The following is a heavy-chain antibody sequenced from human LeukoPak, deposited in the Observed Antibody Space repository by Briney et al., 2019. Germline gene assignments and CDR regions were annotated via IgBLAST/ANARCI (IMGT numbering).Heavy chain of an antibody. Sequence: GGSLRLSCAASGFTVSDNYMSWVRQAPGKGLAWVSVIYSGGTTYYADSVKGRFTISRDNAKNTLYLQMNSLRAEDTAVYYCARDVRGGYHDYWGQGTLVTVSS. V-gene: IGHV3-53*01. CDR3: ARDVRGGYHDY. CDR2: IYSGGTT. J-gene: IGHJ4*02. D-gene: IGHD5-18*01. CDR1: GFTVSDNY.